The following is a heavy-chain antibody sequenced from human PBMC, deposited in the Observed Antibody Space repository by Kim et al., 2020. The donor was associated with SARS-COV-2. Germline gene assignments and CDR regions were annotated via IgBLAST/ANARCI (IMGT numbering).Heavy chain of an antibody. CDR2: IIPIFGTA. CDR3: ASSNYYDSSGHLNWFDP. J-gene: IGHJ5*02. D-gene: IGHD3-22*01. Sequence: SVKVSCKASGGTFSSYAISWVRQAPGQGLEWMGGIIPIFGTANYAQKFQGRVTITADESTSTAYMELSSLRSEDTAVYYCASSNYYDSSGHLNWFDPWGQGTLVTVSS. CDR1: GGTFSSYA. V-gene: IGHV1-69*13.